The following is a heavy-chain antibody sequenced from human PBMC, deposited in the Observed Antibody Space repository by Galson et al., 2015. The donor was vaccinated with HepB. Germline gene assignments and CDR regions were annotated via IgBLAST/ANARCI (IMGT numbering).Heavy chain of an antibody. V-gene: IGHV3-33*08. CDR3: ASSGFRPIPFDY. CDR1: GFTFSSYG. J-gene: IGHJ4*02. CDR2: IWYDGSNK. Sequence: SLRLSCAASGFTFSSYGMHWVRQAPGKGLEWVAVIWYDGSNKYYADSVKGRFTISRDNSKNTLYLQMNSLRAEDTAVYYCASSGFRPIPFDYWGQGTLVTVSS.